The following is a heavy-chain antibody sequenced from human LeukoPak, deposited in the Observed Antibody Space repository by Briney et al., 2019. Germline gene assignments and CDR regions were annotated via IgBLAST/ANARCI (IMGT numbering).Heavy chain of an antibody. CDR3: AKGSGSGTHLPSARFDY. Sequence: GGSLRLSCAAPGFTFSSYAMSWVRQAPGKGLEWVAYISGGGIGTYYADAVKGRFTISRDNSKNMMSVEMNSLRDDDTAVYFCAKGSGSGTHLPSARFDYWGQGTTVTVSS. J-gene: IGHJ4*02. CDR1: GFTFSSYA. CDR2: ISGGGIGT. V-gene: IGHV3-23*01. D-gene: IGHD3-10*01.